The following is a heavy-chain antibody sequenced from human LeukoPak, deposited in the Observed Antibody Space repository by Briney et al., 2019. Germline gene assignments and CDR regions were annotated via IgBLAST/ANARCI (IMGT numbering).Heavy chain of an antibody. Sequence: PSGTLSLTCAVSGGSISSNNWWSWVRQPPGKGLEWIGKIFHSGSTNYNPSLKSRVTISVDKSKNQFSLKLNSVTAADTAVYYCARAAGRGSYYNGHWFDPWGQGTLVTVSS. V-gene: IGHV4-4*02. CDR1: GGSISSNNW. CDR3: ARAAGRGSYYNGHWFDP. J-gene: IGHJ5*02. CDR2: IFHSGST. D-gene: IGHD3-10*01.